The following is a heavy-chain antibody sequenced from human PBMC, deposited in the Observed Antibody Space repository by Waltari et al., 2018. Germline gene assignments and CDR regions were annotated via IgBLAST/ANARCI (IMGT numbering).Heavy chain of an antibody. V-gene: IGHV4-34*01. CDR2: IKHSGST. Sequence: QVQLQQWGAGLLKPSEPLSPPCAVYGGSFSGDYWSWIRQPPGKGLEWIGEIKHSGSTNYNPSLKSRVTISVDTSKNQFSLKLSSVTAADTAVYYCARLPYSSGWTDYYYYMDVWGKGTTVTVSS. CDR3: ARLPYSSGWTDYYYYMDV. D-gene: IGHD6-19*01. CDR1: GGSFSGDY. J-gene: IGHJ6*03.